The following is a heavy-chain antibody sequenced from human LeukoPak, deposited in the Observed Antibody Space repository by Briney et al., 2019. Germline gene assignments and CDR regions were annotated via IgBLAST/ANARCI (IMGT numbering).Heavy chain of an antibody. D-gene: IGHD3-22*01. CDR3: AKDLNYYDSSGYSVLVDY. V-gene: IGHV3-23*01. Sequence: PGGSLRLSCAASGFTFSSYAMSWVRQAPGKGLEWVSAISGSGGSTYYADSVKGRFTISRDNSKNTLYLQMNSLRAEGTAVYYCAKDLNYYDSSGYSVLVDYWGQGTLVTVSS. J-gene: IGHJ4*02. CDR1: GFTFSSYA. CDR2: ISGSGGST.